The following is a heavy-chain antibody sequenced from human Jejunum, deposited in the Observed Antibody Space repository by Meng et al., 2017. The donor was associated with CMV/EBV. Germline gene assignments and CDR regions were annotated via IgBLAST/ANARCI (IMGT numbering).Heavy chain of an antibody. CDR3: ASQIGIRSGYYYVY. CDR2: MHYSGPT. D-gene: IGHD3-3*01. J-gene: IGHJ4*02. V-gene: IGHV4-39*07. CDR1: GSISTSDYY. Sequence: GSISTSDYYWGWIRQPPGKGLEWIGSMHYSGPTYYNPSLKSRVTISADTSKNQFSLRLSSVTAADTAVYYCASQIGIRSGYYYVYWGQGTRVTVSS.